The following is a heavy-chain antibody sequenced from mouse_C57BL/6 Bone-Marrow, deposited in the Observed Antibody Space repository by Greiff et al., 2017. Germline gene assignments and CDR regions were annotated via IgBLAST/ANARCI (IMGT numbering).Heavy chain of an antibody. J-gene: IGHJ3*01. V-gene: IGHV5-6*01. CDR3: ARMGYGSSSWFAY. CDR2: ISSGGSYT. D-gene: IGHD1-1*01. CDR1: GFTFSSYG. Sequence: EVKLVESGGDLVKPGGSLKLSCAASGFTFSSYGMSWVRQTPDKRLEWVATISSGGSYTYYPDSVKGRFTISRDNAKNTLYLQMSSLKSEDTAMYYCARMGYGSSSWFAYWGQGTLVTVSA.